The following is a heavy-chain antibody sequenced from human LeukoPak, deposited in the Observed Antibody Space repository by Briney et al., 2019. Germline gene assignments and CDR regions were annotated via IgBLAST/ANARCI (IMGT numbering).Heavy chain of an antibody. CDR2: ISRGSDHI. CDR3: ARDGGYSAFDY. Sequence: GGSLRLSCAASGFTFSSYAMNWVRQAPGKGLEWVSSISRGSDHIFYADSMKGRFTISRDNAKNSLYLQMNSLGAEDTAVYYCARDGGYSAFDYWGQGALVTVSS. CDR1: GFTFSSYA. V-gene: IGHV3-21*01. D-gene: IGHD1-26*01. J-gene: IGHJ4*02.